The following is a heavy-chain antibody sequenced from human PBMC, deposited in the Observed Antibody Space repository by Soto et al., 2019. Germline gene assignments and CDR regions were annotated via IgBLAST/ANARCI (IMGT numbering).Heavy chain of an antibody. CDR1: GGSFSGYY. D-gene: IGHD2-2*01. J-gene: IGHJ4*02. CDR2: INHRGST. CDR3: ARGAYCSRANCYGGFDS. V-gene: IGHV4-34*01. Sequence: QVQLQQWGAGLLKPSETLSLTCAVYGGSFSGYYWSWIRQPPGKGLEWIGEINHRGSTNYKPSLKSRVTISVDTSKNQFSLNLSSVTAADTAVSYCARGAYCSRANCYGGFDSWGQGTLLTVSS.